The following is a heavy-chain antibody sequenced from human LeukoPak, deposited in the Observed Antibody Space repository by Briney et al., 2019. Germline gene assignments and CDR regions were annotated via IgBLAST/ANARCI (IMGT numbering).Heavy chain of an antibody. D-gene: IGHD1-26*01. J-gene: IGHJ4*02. Sequence: PSETLCLACTVSGVSISSSSYYWGWIRQPRGKGLEWIGSIYCSGSTYYNPSLKSRVTISVDTSKNQFSLKLSSVTAADTAVYYCARVGVGATRHFDYWGQGTLVTVSS. V-gene: IGHV4-39*07. CDR3: ARVGVGATRHFDY. CDR2: IYCSGST. CDR1: GVSISSSSYY.